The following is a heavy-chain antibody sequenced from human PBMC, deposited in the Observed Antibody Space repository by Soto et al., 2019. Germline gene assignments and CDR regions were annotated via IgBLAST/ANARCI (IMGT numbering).Heavy chain of an antibody. CDR2: IYYSGST. V-gene: IGHV4-30-4*01. CDR1: GGSISSGDYY. CDR3: AREERITMVRGVSGAFDI. Sequence: QVQLQESGPGLVKPSQTLSLTCTVSGGSISSGDYYWSWIRQPPGKGLEWIGYIYYSGSTYYNPSLKSRVTISVDTSKNQFSLKLSSVTAADTAVYYCAREERITMVRGVSGAFDIWGQGTMVTVSS. D-gene: IGHD3-10*01. J-gene: IGHJ3*02.